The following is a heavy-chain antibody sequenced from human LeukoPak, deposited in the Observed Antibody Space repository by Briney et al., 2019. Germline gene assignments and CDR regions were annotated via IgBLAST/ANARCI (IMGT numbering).Heavy chain of an antibody. J-gene: IGHJ4*02. V-gene: IGHV4-59*01. D-gene: IGHD3-16*02. Sequence: SETLSLTCTVSNGAMSTYYWNWIRQSPEKGLEWIGYIHYSGRTNYNPSLKSRLSMSIDTSKNQFSQNLSSVTAADTAVYFCAKTPDLQLSFPQFDSWGQGTLVTVSS. CDR3: AKTPDLQLSFPQFDS. CDR1: NGAMSTYY. CDR2: IHYSGRT.